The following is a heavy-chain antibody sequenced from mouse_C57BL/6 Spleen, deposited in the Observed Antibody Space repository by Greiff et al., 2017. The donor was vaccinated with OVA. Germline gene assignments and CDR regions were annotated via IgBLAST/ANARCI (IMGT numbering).Heavy chain of an antibody. Sequence: QVQLQQSGTELVKPGASVKLSCKASGYTFTSYWMHWVKQRPGQGLEWIGNINPSNGGTNYNEKFKSKATLTVDKSSSTAYMQLSSLTSEDSAVYYCARSGMVTTEFAYWGQGTLVTVSA. CDR2: INPSNGGT. CDR1: GYTFTSYW. J-gene: IGHJ3*01. CDR3: ARSGMVTTEFAY. D-gene: IGHD2-2*01. V-gene: IGHV1-53*01.